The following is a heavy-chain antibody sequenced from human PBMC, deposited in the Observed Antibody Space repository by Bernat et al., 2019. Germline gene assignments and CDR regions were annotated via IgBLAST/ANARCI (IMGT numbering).Heavy chain of an antibody. CDR3: ARAGDGEWYYFDY. D-gene: IGHD2-8*01. J-gene: IGHJ4*02. CDR2: INPSGGST. Sequence: QVQLVQSGAEVKKPGASVKVSCKASGYTFTSYYMHWVRQAPGQGLEWMGIINPSGGSTSYAQKFQGRVTMTRNTSISTAYMELSSLRSEDTAVYYCARAGDGEWYYFDYWGQGTLVTVSS. CDR1: GYTFTSYY. V-gene: IGHV1-46*01.